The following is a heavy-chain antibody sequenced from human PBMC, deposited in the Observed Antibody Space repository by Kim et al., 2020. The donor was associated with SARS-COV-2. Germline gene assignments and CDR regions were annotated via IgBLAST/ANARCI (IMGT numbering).Heavy chain of an antibody. J-gene: IGHJ6*02. CDR2: ISGSGGST. D-gene: IGHD3-22*01. CDR1: GFTFSSYA. CDR3: AKDPDIDSSGATGDV. V-gene: IGHV3-23*01. Sequence: GGSLRLSCAASGFTFSSYAMSWVRQAPGKGLEWVSAISGSGGSTYYADSVKGRFTISRDNSKNTLYLQMNSLRAEDTAVYYCAKDPDIDSSGATGDVWGQGTTVTVSS.